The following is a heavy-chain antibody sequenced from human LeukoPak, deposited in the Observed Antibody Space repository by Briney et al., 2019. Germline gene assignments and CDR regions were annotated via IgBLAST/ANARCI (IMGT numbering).Heavy chain of an antibody. D-gene: IGHD3-16*01. V-gene: IGHV4-4*07. CDR2: IYTSANT. CDR1: VDSISNHY. J-gene: IGHJ6*02. Sequence: SETLPLTCTVPVDSISNHYWSWVRRPGGKGMEWIGRIYTSANTNYNPPLKSRVTMSADTSKNQFSLKLSSVTAADTGVYYCARDLRFDGMDVWGQGTTVTVSS. CDR3: ARDLRFDGMDV.